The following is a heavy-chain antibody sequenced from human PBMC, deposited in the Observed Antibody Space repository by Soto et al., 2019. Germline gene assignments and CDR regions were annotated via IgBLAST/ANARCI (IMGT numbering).Heavy chain of an antibody. J-gene: IGHJ4*02. CDR3: ARRRLTLAEDY. D-gene: IGHD2-21*02. Sequence: PSETLSLTCAVYGGSFSGYYWSWIRQPPGKGLEWIGEINHSGSTNYNPSLKSRITISVDTSKNQLSLKLSSVTAADTAVYYCARRRLTLAEDYWGQGTLVTVSS. CDR2: INHSGST. V-gene: IGHV4-34*01. CDR1: GGSFSGYY.